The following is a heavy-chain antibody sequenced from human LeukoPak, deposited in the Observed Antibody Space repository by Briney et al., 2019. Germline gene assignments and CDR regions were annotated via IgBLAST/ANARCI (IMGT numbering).Heavy chain of an antibody. CDR2: INPSGGST. D-gene: IGHD3-22*01. V-gene: IGHV1-46*01. CDR3: ARAPRPKYYYDSSGYQPLDY. CDR1: GYTFTSYY. Sequence: ASVKVSCKASGYTFTSYYMHWARQAPGQGLEWMGIINPSGGSTSYAQKFQGRVTMTRDMSTSTVYMELSSLRSEDTAVYYCARAPRPKYYYDSSGYQPLDYWGQGTLVTVSS. J-gene: IGHJ4*02.